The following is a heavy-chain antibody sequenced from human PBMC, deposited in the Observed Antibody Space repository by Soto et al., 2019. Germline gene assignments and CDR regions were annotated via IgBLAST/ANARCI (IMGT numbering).Heavy chain of an antibody. CDR1: GFTVSRNY. CDR3: AGDPVGVKPGEDY. Sequence: EVQLVESGGGLIQPGGSLRLSCAASGFTVSRNYIKWVRQAPGKGLEWLSIIHSGGDTYYADSVKGRFTISRDNSLNTRYLHMDSRRVEDTAVYYCAGDPVGVKPGEDYWGQGTLVTVSS. CDR2: IHSGGDT. D-gene: IGHD4-17*01. V-gene: IGHV3-53*01. J-gene: IGHJ4*02.